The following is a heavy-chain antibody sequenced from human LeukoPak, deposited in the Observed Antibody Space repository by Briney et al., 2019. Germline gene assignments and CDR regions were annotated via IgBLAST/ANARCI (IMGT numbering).Heavy chain of an antibody. V-gene: IGHV4-4*09. J-gene: IGHJ5*02. CDR1: GVSISGYY. Sequence: SETLSLTCTVSGVSISGYYWTWIRQPPGQGLEWIAYIHSNGYTNYNPSLRSRVTISVDPSKNQFSLTVTPVTAADTAIYYCAQRQGPMSGTYDYFDPWGQGALVTASS. D-gene: IGHD1-26*01. CDR2: IHSNGYT. CDR3: AQRQGPMSGTYDYFDP.